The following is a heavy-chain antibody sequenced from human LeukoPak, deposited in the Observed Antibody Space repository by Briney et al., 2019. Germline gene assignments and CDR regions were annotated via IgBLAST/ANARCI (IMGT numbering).Heavy chain of an antibody. CDR1: GFTFSDYW. CDR2: IKTDGRDT. Sequence: PGGSLRLSCAASGFTFSDYWMHWVRQAPGKGLVWVSRIKTDGRDTNYADSVKGRFTISRDNAKNTLSLQMDSLRAEDTAVYYCAQNWNDDRWGQGTLVTVSS. J-gene: IGHJ5*02. CDR3: AQNWNDDR. D-gene: IGHD1-1*01. V-gene: IGHV3-74*01.